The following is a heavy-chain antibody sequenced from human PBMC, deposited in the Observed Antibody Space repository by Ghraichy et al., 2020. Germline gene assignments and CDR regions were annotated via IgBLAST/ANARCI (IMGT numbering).Heavy chain of an antibody. CDR3: ARGYYDILTGYYGWYFDL. D-gene: IGHD3-9*01. CDR1: GGSFSGYY. CDR2: INHSGST. Sequence: SETLSLTCAVYGGSFSGYYWSWIRQPPGKGLEWIGEINHSGSTNYNPSLKSRVTISVDTSKNQFSLKLSSVTAADTAVYYCARGYYDILTGYYGWYFDLWGRGTLVTVSS. J-gene: IGHJ2*01. V-gene: IGHV4-34*01.